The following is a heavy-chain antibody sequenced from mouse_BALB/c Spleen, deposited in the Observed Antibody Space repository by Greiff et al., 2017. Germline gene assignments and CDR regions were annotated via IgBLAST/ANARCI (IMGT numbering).Heavy chain of an antibody. V-gene: IGHV1-87*01. CDR3: ARFYYGSSHWYFDV. CDR2: IYPGDGDT. CDR1: GYTFTSYW. D-gene: IGHD1-1*01. J-gene: IGHJ1*01. Sequence: VQLQQSGAELARPGASVKLSCKASGYTFTSYWMQWVKQRPGQGLEWIGAIYPGDGDTRYTQKFKGKATLTADKSSSTAYMQLSSLASEDSAVYYCARFYYGSSHWYFDVWGAGTTVTVSS.